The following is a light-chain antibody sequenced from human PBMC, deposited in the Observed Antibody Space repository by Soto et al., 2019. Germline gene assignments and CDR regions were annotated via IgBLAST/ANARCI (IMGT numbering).Light chain of an antibody. Sequence: QSVLTQPASVSGSPGQSISISCTGSSSDVGSYNFVSWYQQYPGKAPKLIIHEATERPSGISDRFSASKSGTTASLTISGLQAEDEANYFCCSYAVSSTWVFGGGTQLTVL. J-gene: IGLJ3*02. CDR3: CSYAVSSTWV. CDR1: SSDVGSYNF. V-gene: IGLV2-23*01. CDR2: EAT.